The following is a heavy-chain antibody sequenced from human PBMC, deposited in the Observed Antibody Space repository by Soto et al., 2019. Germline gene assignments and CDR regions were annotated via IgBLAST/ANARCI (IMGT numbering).Heavy chain of an antibody. D-gene: IGHD4-17*01. CDR2: ISGSGGST. CDR1: GFTFSSYA. V-gene: IGHV3-23*01. CDR3: AKAQVTTVRGAFDS. J-gene: IGHJ3*02. Sequence: EVQLLESGGGLVQPGGSLRLSCAASGFTFSSYAMSWVRQAPGKGLEWVAAISGSGGSTYYADSVKGRFTISRDNSKNTLDLQMNSMRAADTAVYYCAKAQVTTVRGAFDSWGQGKMVTVS.